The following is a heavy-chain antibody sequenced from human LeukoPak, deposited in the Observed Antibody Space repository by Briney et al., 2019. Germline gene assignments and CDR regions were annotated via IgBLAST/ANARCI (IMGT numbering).Heavy chain of an antibody. J-gene: IGHJ4*02. CDR2: VNHSGYT. CDR3: ARITTGHDY. CDR1: GTSFSFYY. D-gene: IGHD4-17*01. V-gene: IGHV4-34*01. Sequence: PSETLSLTCGVSGTSFSFYYWSWIRQTPGKGLEWIGEVNHSGYTHLNPSLKSRVTISVDTPKHQFSLMLTSVTAADTAVYFCARITTGHDYWGQGTLVTVSS.